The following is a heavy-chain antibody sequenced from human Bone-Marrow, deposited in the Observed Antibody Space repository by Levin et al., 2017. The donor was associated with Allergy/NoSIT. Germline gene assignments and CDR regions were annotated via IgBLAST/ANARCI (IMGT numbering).Heavy chain of an antibody. D-gene: IGHD3-10*01. Sequence: GGSLRLSCEGSGFTFSTYSMSWVRQAPGKGLEWVSSIRRGDDKKYYADSVEGRFTISRDNTKNSLYLQMNSLRVEDTAVYFCAREGVAGFNPPYYFENWGQGSQVTVSS. CDR2: IRRGDDKK. J-gene: IGHJ4*02. CDR1: GFTFSTYS. CDR3: AREGVAGFNPPYYFEN. V-gene: IGHV3-21*01.